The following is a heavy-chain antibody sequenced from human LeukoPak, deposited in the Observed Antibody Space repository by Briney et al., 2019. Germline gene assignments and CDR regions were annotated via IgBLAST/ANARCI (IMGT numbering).Heavy chain of an antibody. D-gene: IGHD3-16*01. V-gene: IGHV1-24*01. CDR2: FDPEYGIT. J-gene: IGHJ4*02. CDR3: GTYTDAY. CDR1: GYTLTALS. Sequence: ASVKVSSKVSGYTLTALSMHWVRHAPGTGVGWMGGFDPEYGITIYTQKLQGRGTITEETSTDTACIEMSSVRSVDTAVGYSGTYTDAYWGQGTLVTVSS.